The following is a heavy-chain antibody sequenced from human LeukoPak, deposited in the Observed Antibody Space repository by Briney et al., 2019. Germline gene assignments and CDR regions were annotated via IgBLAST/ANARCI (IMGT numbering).Heavy chain of an antibody. CDR3: SRYKRSVGASTDFAP. V-gene: IGHV3-7*01. J-gene: IGHJ5*02. CDR2: IKQDGSEK. CDR1: GFTFSSYW. D-gene: IGHD4/OR15-4a*01. Sequence: GGSLRLSCAASGFTFSSYWMSWVRQAPGKGLEWVANIKQDGSEKYYVDSVKGRFTISRDNAKNSLYLQMNSLTSEDTPVYRCSRYKRSVGASTDFAPWGPGTLVTVSS.